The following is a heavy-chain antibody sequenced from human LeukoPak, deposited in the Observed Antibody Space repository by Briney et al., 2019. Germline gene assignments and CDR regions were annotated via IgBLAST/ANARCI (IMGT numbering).Heavy chain of an antibody. CDR2: ISWNSVST. V-gene: IGHV3-9*01. Sequence: GGSLRLSCAASGFTFDDFAMHWVRQAPGKGLEWFSGISWNSVSTGFADSVKGRFTISRDNAKNSLYLQMNSLRSEDTALYFCAKDTMLVSGSGSYFDFWGQGTLVTVSS. D-gene: IGHD3-10*01. CDR3: AKDTMLVSGSGSYFDF. CDR1: GFTFDDFA. J-gene: IGHJ4*02.